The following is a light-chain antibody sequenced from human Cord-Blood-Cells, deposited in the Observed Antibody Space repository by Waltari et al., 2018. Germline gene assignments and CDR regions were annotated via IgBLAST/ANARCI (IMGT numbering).Light chain of an antibody. J-gene: IGLJ3*02. CDR1: SSDVGGYNY. Sequence: QSALTQPRSVSGSPGQSVTISCTGTSSDVGGYNYVSWYQQHPGQAPKLMIYDVSKRPSGVPDRFSGSKSGNTASLTISWLQAEDEADYYCCSYAGSYTWVFGGGTKLTVL. CDR3: CSYAGSYTWV. CDR2: DVS. V-gene: IGLV2-11*01.